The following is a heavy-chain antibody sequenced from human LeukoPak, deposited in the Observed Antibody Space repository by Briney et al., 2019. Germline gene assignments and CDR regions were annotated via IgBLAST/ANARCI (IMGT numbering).Heavy chain of an antibody. D-gene: IGHD1-26*01. V-gene: IGHV1-2*02. CDR2: INPNSGGT. Sequence: ASVKVSCKASGYTFTGYYMHWVRQAPGQGLEWIGWINPNSGGTNYAQKFQGRVTMTRDTSISTAYMELSRLRSDDTAAYYCARASIVGATTAGYWGQGTLVTVSS. CDR1: GYTFTGYY. CDR3: ARASIVGATTAGY. J-gene: IGHJ4*02.